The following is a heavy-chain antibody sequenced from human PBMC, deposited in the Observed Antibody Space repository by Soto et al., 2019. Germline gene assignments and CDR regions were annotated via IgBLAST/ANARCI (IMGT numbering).Heavy chain of an antibody. CDR3: ARSNYARYCSGGSCYLYYYYGMDV. CDR1: GFTFSNFE. J-gene: IGHJ6*02. D-gene: IGHD2-15*01. Sequence: PGGSLRLSCAASGFTFSNFEMHWVRQAPGKGLEWVSYINTAGSTKYYAESVKGRFTISRDNARNSLFLQMNSLRAEDTAVYYCARSNYARYCSGGSCYLYYYYGMDVWGQGTTVTVSS. CDR2: INTAGSTK. V-gene: IGHV3-48*03.